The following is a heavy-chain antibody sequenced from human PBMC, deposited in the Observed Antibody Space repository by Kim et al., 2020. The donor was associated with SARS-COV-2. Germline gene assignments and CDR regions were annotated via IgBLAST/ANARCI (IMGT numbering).Heavy chain of an antibody. J-gene: IGHJ4*02. CDR3: TRGLAAAGI. Sequence: GGSLRLSCTASGFTLGDYAMSWVRQAPGKGLEWVGFIRSKAYGGTTEYAASVKGRFTISRDDSKSIAYLQMNSLKTEDTAVYYCTRGLAAAGIWGQGTLVTVSS. CDR2: IRSKAYGGTT. V-gene: IGHV3-49*04. D-gene: IGHD6-13*01. CDR1: GFTLGDYA.